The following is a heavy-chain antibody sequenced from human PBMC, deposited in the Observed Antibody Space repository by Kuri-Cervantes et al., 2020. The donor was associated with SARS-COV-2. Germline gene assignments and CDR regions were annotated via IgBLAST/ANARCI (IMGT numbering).Heavy chain of an antibody. D-gene: IGHD3-3*01. Sequence: SETLSLTCTVSGGSISSSSYYWGRIRQPPGKGLEWIGSIYYSRSTYYNPSLKRRVTISVDTSKNQFSLKLSSVTAADTAVYYCARAGERLFGDAFDIWGQGTMVTVSS. CDR3: ARAGERLFGDAFDI. V-gene: IGHV4-39*07. J-gene: IGHJ3*02. CDR1: GGSISSSSYY. CDR2: IYYSRST.